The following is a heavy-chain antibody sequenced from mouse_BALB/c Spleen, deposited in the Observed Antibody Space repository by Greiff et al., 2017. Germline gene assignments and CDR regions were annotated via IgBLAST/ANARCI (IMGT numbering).Heavy chain of an antibody. CDR2: IDPANGNT. V-gene: IGHV14-3*02. J-gene: IGHJ4*01. CDR1: GFNIKDTY. D-gene: IGHD2-1*01. Sequence: VQLKESGAELVKPGASVKLSCTASGFNIKDTYMHWVKQRPEQGLEWIGRIDPANGNTKYDPKFQGKATITAHTSSNTAYLQLSSLTSEDTAVYYCARPYGNYPYAMDYWGQGTSVTVSS. CDR3: ARPYGNYPYAMDY.